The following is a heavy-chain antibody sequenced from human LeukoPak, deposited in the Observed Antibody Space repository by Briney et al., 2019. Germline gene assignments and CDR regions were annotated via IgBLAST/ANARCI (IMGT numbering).Heavy chain of an antibody. Sequence: GGSLRLSCAASGFTFSNAWMSWVRQAPGKGREWVGRIKSKTDGGTTDYAAPVKGRFTISRDDSKNTLYLQMNSLKTEDTAVYYCTTYMVRGVKGKYWGQGTLVTVSS. CDR1: GFTFSNAW. V-gene: IGHV3-15*01. CDR3: TTYMVRGVKGKY. D-gene: IGHD3-10*01. CDR2: IKSKTDGGTT. J-gene: IGHJ4*02.